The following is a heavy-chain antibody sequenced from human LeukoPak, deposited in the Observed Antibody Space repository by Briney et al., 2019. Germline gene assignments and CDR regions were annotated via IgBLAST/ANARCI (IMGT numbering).Heavy chain of an antibody. CDR2: ISGSGGST. Sequence: PGGSLRLSCAASGFTFSSYAMSWVRQAPGKGLEWVSAISGSGGSTYYADSVKGRFTISRDNSKNTLYLQMNSLSAEDTAVYYCAKDSIAAYYYYMDVWGKGTTVTVSS. D-gene: IGHD6-13*01. V-gene: IGHV3-23*01. J-gene: IGHJ6*03. CDR1: GFTFSSYA. CDR3: AKDSIAAYYYYMDV.